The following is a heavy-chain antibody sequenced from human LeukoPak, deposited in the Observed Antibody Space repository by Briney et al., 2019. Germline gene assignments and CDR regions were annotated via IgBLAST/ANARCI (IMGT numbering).Heavy chain of an antibody. CDR3: TTGLTYYYDSSGFDY. J-gene: IGHJ4*02. CDR2: IKSKTDGGTT. D-gene: IGHD3-22*01. Sequence: GGSLRLSCAASGFTFSNAWMSWVRQAPGKGLEWVGRIKSKTDGGTTDYAAPVKGRFTISRDDSKNTLYLQMNSLKTEDTAVCYCTTGLTYYYDSSGFDYWGQGTLVTVSS. V-gene: IGHV3-15*01. CDR1: GFTFSNAW.